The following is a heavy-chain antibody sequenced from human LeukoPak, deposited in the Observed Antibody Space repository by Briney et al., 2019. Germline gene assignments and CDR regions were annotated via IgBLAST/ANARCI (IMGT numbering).Heavy chain of an antibody. Sequence: GGSLRLSCAASGFTFSSYWMSWVRQAPGKGLEWVANIKQDGSEKYYVDSVKGRFTISRDNAKNSLYLQMNSLRAEDTAVYYCARDWHCSSTSCYDGRFDYWGQGTLATVSS. D-gene: IGHD2-2*01. J-gene: IGHJ4*02. CDR3: ARDWHCSSTSCYDGRFDY. CDR2: IKQDGSEK. V-gene: IGHV3-7*01. CDR1: GFTFSSYW.